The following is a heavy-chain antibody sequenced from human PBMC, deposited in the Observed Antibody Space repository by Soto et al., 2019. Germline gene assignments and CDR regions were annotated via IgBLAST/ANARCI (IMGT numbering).Heavy chain of an antibody. V-gene: IGHV3-11*01. D-gene: IGHD3-3*01. CDR3: AHSAVFTIFGVVIKNNWFDP. Sequence: GGSLRLSCAASGFTFSDYYMSWIRQAPGKGLEWVSYISSSGSTIYYADSLKSRLTITKDTSKNQVVLTMTNMDPVDTATYYCAHSAVFTIFGVVIKNNWFDPWGQGTLVTVSS. CDR2: ISSSGSTI. J-gene: IGHJ5*02. CDR1: GFTFSDYY.